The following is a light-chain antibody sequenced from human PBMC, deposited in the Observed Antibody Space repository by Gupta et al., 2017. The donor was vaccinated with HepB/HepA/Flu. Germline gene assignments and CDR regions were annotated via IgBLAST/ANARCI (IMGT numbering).Light chain of an antibody. CDR2: GES. CDR3: HQYHTWPRT. CDR1: QSLSDN. Sequence: EVVLTHSPATLSASPGKRATRVVRATQSLSDNSAYHVQRPGQAPMLLIYGESSRSSGLPDRFSGSGSGAEFTLTISVLHSEDFAVYCCHQYHTWPRTFGQGTKVEIK. V-gene: IGKV3-15*01. J-gene: IGKJ1*01.